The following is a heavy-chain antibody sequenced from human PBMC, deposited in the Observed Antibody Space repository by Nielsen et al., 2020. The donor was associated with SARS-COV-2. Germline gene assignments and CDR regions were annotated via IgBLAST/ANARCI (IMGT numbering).Heavy chain of an antibody. J-gene: IGHJ4*02. CDR3: ARDYGDLDY. Sequence: GGSLRLSCAASGFTFSSYSMNWVRQAPGKGLEWVSYISSSSSTIYYADSVKGRFTISRDNAKNSLYLQMNSLRAEDTAVYYCARDYGDLDYWGQGTLVTVSS. V-gene: IGHV3-48*01. D-gene: IGHD4-17*01. CDR2: ISSSSSTI. CDR1: GFTFSSYS.